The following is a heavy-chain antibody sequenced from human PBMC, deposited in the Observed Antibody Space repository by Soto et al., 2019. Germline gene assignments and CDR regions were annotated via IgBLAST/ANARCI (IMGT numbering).Heavy chain of an antibody. V-gene: IGHV3-13*05. J-gene: IGHJ6*02. CDR2: IGTAGDP. Sequence: GGSLRLSCAASGFTFSSYDMHWVRQATGKXLEWVSAIGTAGDPYYPGSVKGRFTISRENAKNSLYLQMNSLRAGDTAVYYCARVSRYCTNGVCYGYYYVMDVWGQGTTVTVSS. CDR1: GFTFSSYD. CDR3: ARVSRYCTNGVCYGYYYVMDV. D-gene: IGHD2-8*01.